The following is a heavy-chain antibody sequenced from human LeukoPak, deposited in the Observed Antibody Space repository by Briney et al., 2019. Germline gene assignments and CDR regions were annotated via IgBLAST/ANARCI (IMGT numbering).Heavy chain of an antibody. Sequence: GGSLRLSCAASGFTFSTYWMHWVRQAPGKGLVWVSRINSDGSRTTYADSVKGRFTISRDNAKNTLYLQMNSLRTEDTAVYYCARVAETQLWLRSAFDYWGQGTLVTVSS. CDR2: INSDGSRT. J-gene: IGHJ4*02. CDR1: GFTFSTYW. CDR3: ARVAETQLWLRSAFDY. D-gene: IGHD5-18*01. V-gene: IGHV3-74*01.